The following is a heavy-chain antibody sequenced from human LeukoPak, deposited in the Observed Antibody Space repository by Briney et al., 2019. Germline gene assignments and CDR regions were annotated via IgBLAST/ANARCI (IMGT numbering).Heavy chain of an antibody. V-gene: IGHV3-21*01. D-gene: IGHD6-19*01. Sequence: GGSLRLSCAASGFTFSRYSMNWVRQAPGKGLEWVSYISSTSRYIYYADSVKGRFTISRDNAKNSLYLQMNSLRAEDTAVYYCARDYSSGWYRVQDYYYMDVWGKGTTVTVSS. J-gene: IGHJ6*03. CDR3: ARDYSSGWYRVQDYYYMDV. CDR2: ISSTSRYI. CDR1: GFTFSRYS.